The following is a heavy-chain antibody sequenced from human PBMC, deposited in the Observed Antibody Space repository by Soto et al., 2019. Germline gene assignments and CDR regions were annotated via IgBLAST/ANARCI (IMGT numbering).Heavy chain of an antibody. D-gene: IGHD1-26*01. CDR1: GYTLTELS. CDR2: FDPEDGET. V-gene: IGHV1-24*01. CDR3: ATVSAPDSGSFYYYYYGMDV. Sequence: ASVKVSCKVSGYTLTELSMHWVRQAPGKGLEWMGGFDPEDGETIYAQKFQGRVTMTEVTSTDTAYMELSSLRSEDTAVYYCATVSAPDSGSFYYYYYGMDVWGQGTTVTVSS. J-gene: IGHJ6*02.